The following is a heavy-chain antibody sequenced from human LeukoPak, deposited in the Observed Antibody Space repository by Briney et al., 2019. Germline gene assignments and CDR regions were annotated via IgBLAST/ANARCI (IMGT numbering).Heavy chain of an antibody. Sequence: GSSVKVSCKASGGTFSSYAISWVRQAPGQGLGWMGGIIPIFGTANYAQKFQGRVTITADKSTSTAYMELSSLRSEDTAVYYCATDLAGTPPHVLDYWGQGTLVTVSS. CDR1: GGTFSSYA. J-gene: IGHJ4*02. CDR3: ATDLAGTPPHVLDY. V-gene: IGHV1-69*06. CDR2: IIPIFGTA. D-gene: IGHD1-14*01.